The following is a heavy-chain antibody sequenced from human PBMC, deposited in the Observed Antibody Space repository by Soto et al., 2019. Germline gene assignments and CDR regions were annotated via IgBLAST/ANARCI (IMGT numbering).Heavy chain of an antibody. CDR2: ISPSGTT. Sequence: ETLSLTCTVSGGSISSGGYYWSWIRQPPGKGLEWIGEISPSGTTNYSPSLKSRVSISVDTSKNQFSLNLTSLTAADTAVYYCARAPKVSGSAQTRPDFWGQGSLVTVSS. V-gene: IGHV4-39*07. CDR3: ARAPKVSGSAQTRPDF. J-gene: IGHJ4*02. CDR1: GGSISSGGYY. D-gene: IGHD6-6*01.